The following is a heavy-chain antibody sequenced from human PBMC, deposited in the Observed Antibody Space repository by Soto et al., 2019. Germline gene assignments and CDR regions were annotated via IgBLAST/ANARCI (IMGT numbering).Heavy chain of an antibody. Sequence: EVEHVESGGGLDQPGGSLRLSCVASGFTFSNSWLSWVRQAPGKGLEWVANIKHDGSEKYYAVSAKGRFTVSRDNSKNSLYLQLNSLRVEDTAMYYCARDDYYSSFYWSQGTLVTVSS. CDR2: IKHDGSEK. J-gene: IGHJ4*02. V-gene: IGHV3-7*05. CDR1: GFTFSNSW. D-gene: IGHD3-10*01. CDR3: ARDDYYSSFY.